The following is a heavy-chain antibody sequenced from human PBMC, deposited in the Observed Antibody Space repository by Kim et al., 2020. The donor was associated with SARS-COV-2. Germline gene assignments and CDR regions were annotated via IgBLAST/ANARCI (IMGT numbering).Heavy chain of an antibody. CDR3: ARAGFRNFRDDYYDSSGYYTTDYYYYGMDV. J-gene: IGHJ6*02. V-gene: IGHV1-69*13. CDR2: IIPIFGTA. D-gene: IGHD3-22*01. Sequence: SVKVSCKASGGTFSSYAISWVRQAPGQGLEWMGGIIPIFGTANYAQKFQGRVTITADESTSTAYMELSSLRSEDTAVYYCARAGFRNFRDDYYDSSGYYTTDYYYYGMDVWGQATTVTVSS. CDR1: GGTFSSYA.